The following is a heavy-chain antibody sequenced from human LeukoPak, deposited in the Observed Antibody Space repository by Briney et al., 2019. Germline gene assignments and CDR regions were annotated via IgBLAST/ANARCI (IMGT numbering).Heavy chain of an antibody. D-gene: IGHD3-9*01. CDR2: FDPEDGET. V-gene: IGHV1-24*01. J-gene: IGHJ4*02. Sequence: ASVKVSCKVSGYTLTELSMHWVRQAPGKGLEWMGGFDPEDGETIYAQKFQGRVTMTEDTSTDTAYMELSSLRSEGTAVYYCATAPRYYDILTALFDYWGQGTLVTVSS. CDR1: GYTLTELS. CDR3: ATAPRYYDILTALFDY.